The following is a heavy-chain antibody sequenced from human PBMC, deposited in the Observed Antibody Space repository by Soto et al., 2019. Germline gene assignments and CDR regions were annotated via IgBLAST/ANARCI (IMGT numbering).Heavy chain of an antibody. D-gene: IGHD2-8*01. CDR2: ISSSSSYI. CDR1: GFTFSGYS. V-gene: IGHV3-21*01. J-gene: IGHJ6*02. Sequence: PGGSLRLSCAASGFTFSGYSMNWVRQAPGKGLEWVSSISSSSSYIYYADSVKGRFTISRDNAKNSLYLQMNSLRAEDTAVYYCQRDGGYCTNGVCYNGFTPYYYGMDVWGQGTTVTVSS. CDR3: QRDGGYCTNGVCYNGFTPYYYGMDV.